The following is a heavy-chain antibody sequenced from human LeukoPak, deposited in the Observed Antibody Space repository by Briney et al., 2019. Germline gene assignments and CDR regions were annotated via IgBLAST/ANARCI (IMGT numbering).Heavy chain of an antibody. J-gene: IGHJ4*02. V-gene: IGHV4-4*02. D-gene: IGHD3-22*01. Sequence: SETLSLTCAVSGGSISSSNWWSWVRQPPGKGLEWIGEIYHSGSTNYNPSLKSRVTISVDTSKNQFSLKLSSVTAADTAVYYCASLYHDSSGYTLDYWGQGTLVTVSS. CDR2: IYHSGST. CDR1: GGSISSSNW. CDR3: ASLYHDSSGYTLDY.